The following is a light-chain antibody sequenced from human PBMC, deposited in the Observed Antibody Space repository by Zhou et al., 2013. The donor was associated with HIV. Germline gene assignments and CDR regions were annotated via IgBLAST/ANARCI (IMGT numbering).Light chain of an antibody. CDR1: QSISSY. Sequence: DIQMTQSPSSLSASVGDRVTITCRASQSISSYLNWYQQKPGKAPKLLIYAASSLQSGVPSRFSGSGSGTDFTLTISSLQPEDFATYYCQQSYSTPRDFTFGPRDQSGYQT. J-gene: IGKJ3*01. CDR2: AAS. V-gene: IGKV1-39*01. CDR3: QQSYSTPRDFT.